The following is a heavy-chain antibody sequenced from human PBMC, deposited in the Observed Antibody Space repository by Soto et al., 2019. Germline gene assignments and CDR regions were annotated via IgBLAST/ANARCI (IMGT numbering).Heavy chain of an antibody. Sequence: PGESLKISCKGSGYNFTSYWTIWVRQMPGKGLEWMGNIDPTDSFTNYSPSFQGHVTISTDKSMSTAYLQWGTLKASDTAMYYCARRGYDFWSGLDVWGQGTTVTVSS. CDR2: IDPTDSFT. CDR3: ARRGYDFWSGLDV. CDR1: GYNFTSYW. J-gene: IGHJ6*02. D-gene: IGHD3-3*01. V-gene: IGHV5-10-1*01.